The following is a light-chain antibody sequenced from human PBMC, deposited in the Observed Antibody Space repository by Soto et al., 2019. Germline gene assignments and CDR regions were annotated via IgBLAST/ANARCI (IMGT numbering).Light chain of an antibody. CDR3: QHYGSSSWT. J-gene: IGKJ1*01. CDR1: QSVSSSY. CDR2: GAS. V-gene: IGKV3-20*01. Sequence: EIVLMQYPGTLSLSPGERATLSCRASQSVSSSYLAWYQQKPGQAPRLLIYGASSRATGIPDRFSGSGSGTDFTLTISRLEPEDFAVYYCQHYGSSSWTFGQRTNVDIK.